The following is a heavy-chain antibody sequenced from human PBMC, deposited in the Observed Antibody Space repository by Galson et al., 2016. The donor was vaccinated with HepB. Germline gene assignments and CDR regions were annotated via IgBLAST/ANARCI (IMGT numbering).Heavy chain of an antibody. V-gene: IGHV3-23*01. J-gene: IGHJ4*02. D-gene: IGHD3-16*02. CDR3: AKEFYDYVWGNYRPRPVDY. Sequence: SLRLSCAASGLAFSTYVMSWVRQAPGKGLEWVSAISGSGGSTYYADSVKGRFTISRDNSKNTLYLQMNSLRAEDTAVYYCAKEFYDYVWGNYRPRPVDYWGQGTLVTVSS. CDR2: ISGSGGST. CDR1: GLAFSTYV.